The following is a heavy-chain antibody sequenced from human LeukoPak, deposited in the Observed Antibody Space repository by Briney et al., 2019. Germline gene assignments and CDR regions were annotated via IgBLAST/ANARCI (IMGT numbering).Heavy chain of an antibody. J-gene: IGHJ4*02. V-gene: IGHV1-69*13. CDR2: IIPIFGTA. Sequence: SVKVSCKASGGTFSSYAISWVRQAPGQGLEWMGGIIPIFGTANYAQKFQGRVTITADESTSTAYMELSSLRSEDTAVYYCATHSSGYYYPDYWGQGTLVTVSS. D-gene: IGHD3-22*01. CDR3: ATHSSGYYYPDY. CDR1: GGTFSSYA.